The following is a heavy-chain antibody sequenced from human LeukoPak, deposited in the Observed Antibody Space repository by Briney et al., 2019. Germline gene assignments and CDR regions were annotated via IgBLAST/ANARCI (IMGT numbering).Heavy chain of an antibody. V-gene: IGHV2-5*02. CDR3: AHRRVYDDYVPSFQH. CDR2: IYWDDDK. D-gene: IGHD4-17*01. Sequence: SGPTLVKPTQTLTLTCTFSGFSLSSRGVGVAWIRQPPGKALEWLALIYWDDDKRYSPSLKSRLTITKDTSKNQVVLTMTNMDPVDTATYYCAHRRVYDDYVPSFQHWGQGTLVTLSS. J-gene: IGHJ1*01. CDR1: GFSLSSRGVG.